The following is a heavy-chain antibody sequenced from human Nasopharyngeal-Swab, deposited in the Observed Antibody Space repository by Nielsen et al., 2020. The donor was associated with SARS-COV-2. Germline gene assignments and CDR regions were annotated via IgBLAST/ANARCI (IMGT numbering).Heavy chain of an antibody. J-gene: IGHJ4*02. CDR3: ARGSGTYSDYFDY. CDR2: TYFRSKWLN. CDR1: GDSVSSNSAA. V-gene: IGHV6-1*01. Sequence: SETLSLTCATSGDSVSSNSAAWTWIRQSPSRGLEWLGRTYFRSKWLNDYAVSVKSRITINQDTSRNQFSLQLNSVTPEDTAIYYCARGSGTYSDYFDYWGQGTLVSVSS. D-gene: IGHD1-26*01.